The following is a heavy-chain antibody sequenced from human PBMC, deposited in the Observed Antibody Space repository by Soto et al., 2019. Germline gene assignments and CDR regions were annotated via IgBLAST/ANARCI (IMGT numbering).Heavy chain of an antibody. CDR3: ARIIYYDSSGYYPFDY. CDR2: IDWDDDK. D-gene: IGHD3-22*01. CDR1: GFSLGTSGMC. V-gene: IGHV2-70*01. Sequence: SGPTLVNPTQTLTLTCTFSGFSLGTSGMCVSWIRQPPGKALEWLALIDWDDDKYYSTSLKTRLTISKDTSKNQVVLTMTNMDPVDTATYYCARIIYYDSSGYYPFDYWGQGTLVTVSS. J-gene: IGHJ4*02.